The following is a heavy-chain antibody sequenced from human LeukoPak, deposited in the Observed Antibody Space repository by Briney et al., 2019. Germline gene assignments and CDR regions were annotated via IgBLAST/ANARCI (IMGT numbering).Heavy chain of an antibody. CDR3: AKDRGIVVVAAGFDP. CDR2: ISWNSGSI. V-gene: IGHV3-9*01. Sequence: GRSLRLSCAASGFTFDDYAMHWVRQAPGKGLEWVSGISWNSGSIGYADSVKGRFTISRDNAKNSLYLQMNSLRTEDTALYYCAKDRGIVVVAAGFDPWGQGTLVTVSS. CDR1: GFTFDDYA. J-gene: IGHJ5*02. D-gene: IGHD2-15*01.